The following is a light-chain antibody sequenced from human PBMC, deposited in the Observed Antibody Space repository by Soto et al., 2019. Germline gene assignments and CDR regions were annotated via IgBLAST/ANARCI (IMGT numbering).Light chain of an antibody. CDR2: GAS. J-gene: IGKJ2*01. V-gene: IGKV3-20*01. CDR3: QQYGGSPPYT. CDR1: QSVSSNY. Sequence: EIVLTQSPGTLSLSPGERVTLSCRASQSVSSNYLAWYQQKPAQAPRLLIYGASNRATGIPDRFSGSGSGTDFTLTISRLEPEDFAVDYCQQYGGSPPYTFGQGTKLEIK.